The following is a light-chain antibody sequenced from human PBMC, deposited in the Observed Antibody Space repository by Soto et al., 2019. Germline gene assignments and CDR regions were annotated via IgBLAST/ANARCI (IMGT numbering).Light chain of an antibody. CDR3: QSYDNSLRVV. J-gene: IGLJ2*01. Sequence: QSVLTQPPSVSGAPGQRVTISCTGSSSNIGSVYDVQWYQQLPGTAPKLLIYGNINRPSGVPDRFSGSKSGTSASLAITGLQAEDEADYYCQSYDNSLRVVFGGGTKLTVL. CDR1: SSNIGSVYD. CDR2: GNI. V-gene: IGLV1-40*01.